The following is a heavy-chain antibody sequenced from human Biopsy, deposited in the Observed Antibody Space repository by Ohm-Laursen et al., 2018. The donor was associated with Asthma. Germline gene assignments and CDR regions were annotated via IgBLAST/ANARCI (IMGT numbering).Heavy chain of an antibody. CDR1: GFTFSSSA. CDR2: ITGSGGTT. Sequence: SLRLSCAASGFTFSSSAMSWVRQAPGKGLERVSAITGSGGTTYYADSVRGRFTISRDNSKSTLFLQMDSLSAEDTAVYYCAKDFRGIAVAGDRGFDYWAQGPLSPSPQ. D-gene: IGHD6-19*01. V-gene: IGHV3-23*01. CDR3: AKDFRGIAVAGDRGFDY. J-gene: IGHJ4*02.